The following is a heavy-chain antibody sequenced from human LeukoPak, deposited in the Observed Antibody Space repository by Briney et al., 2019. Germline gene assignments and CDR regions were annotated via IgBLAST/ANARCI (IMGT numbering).Heavy chain of an antibody. J-gene: IGHJ3*02. CDR3: VRGESGIQENSFDI. Sequence: GGSLRLSCAAFGFTFSSYGMHWVRRAPGKGLEWVAVISYDGSNKYYADSVKGRFTISRDNAKNSLYLQMNSLRVEDTAVYSCVRGESGIQENSFDIWGQGTLVTVSS. CDR2: ISYDGSNK. CDR1: GFTFSSYG. V-gene: IGHV3-30*03. D-gene: IGHD2/OR15-2a*01.